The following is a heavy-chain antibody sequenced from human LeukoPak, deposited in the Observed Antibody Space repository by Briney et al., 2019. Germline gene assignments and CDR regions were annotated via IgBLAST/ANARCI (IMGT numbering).Heavy chain of an antibody. V-gene: IGHV3-53*01. CDR2: IYSGGST. CDR1: GFTVSSNY. Sequence: GGSLRLSCAASGFTVSSNYMSWVRQAPGKGLEWVSVIYSGGSTYYADSVTGRFTISRDNSKNTLYLQMNSLRAEDTAVYYCARRVRSGWCLDYWGQGTLVTVSS. D-gene: IGHD6-19*01. J-gene: IGHJ4*02. CDR3: ARRVRSGWCLDY.